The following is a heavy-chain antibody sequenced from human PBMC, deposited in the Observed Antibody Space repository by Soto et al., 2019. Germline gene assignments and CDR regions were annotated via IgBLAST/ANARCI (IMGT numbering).Heavy chain of an antibody. CDR2: ISGTYGT. CDR1: GFTFSSYA. V-gene: IGHV3-23*01. CDR3: AKAYSTGGSECYFDY. J-gene: IGHJ4*02. Sequence: EVQLLDSGGGLIQPGGSLRLSCAASGFTFSSYAMGWFRQAPGKRLEWVSAISGTYGTHYADSVRGRFTISTDNSKSTVYMHMNSLRAEDTALYYFAKAYSTGGSECYFDYWGQGTLVTVSS. D-gene: IGHD4-4*01.